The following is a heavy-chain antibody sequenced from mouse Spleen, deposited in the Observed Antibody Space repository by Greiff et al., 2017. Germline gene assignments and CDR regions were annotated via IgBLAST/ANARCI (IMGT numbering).Heavy chain of an antibody. CDR3: ARVSSGSYFDY. CDR1: GYTLTNYW. J-gene: IGHJ2*01. Sequence: QVQLQQSGAELVRPGTSVKMSCKASGYTLTNYWIGWAQQRPGHGLEWIGDIYPGGGYTNYNETFKGKATLTADKSSSTAYMQFSSLTSDDSAIYYGARVSSGSYFDYWGQGTTLTVSS. CDR2: IYPGGGYT. V-gene: IGHV1-63*01. D-gene: IGHD3-1*01.